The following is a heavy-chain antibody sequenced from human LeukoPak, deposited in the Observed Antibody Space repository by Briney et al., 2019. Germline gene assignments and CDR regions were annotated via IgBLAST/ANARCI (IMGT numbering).Heavy chain of an antibody. CDR2: IYHSGST. CDR1: GYSISSGYY. CDR3: ASVGSKRSYYDFWSGYSPFDY. D-gene: IGHD3-3*01. V-gene: IGHV4-38-2*02. J-gene: IGHJ4*02. Sequence: SETLSLTCTVSGYSISSGYYWGWIRQPPGKGLEWIGSIYHSGSTYYNLSLKSRVTISVDTSKNQFSLKLSSVTAADTAVYYCASVGSKRSYYDFWSGYSPFDYWGQGTLVTVSS.